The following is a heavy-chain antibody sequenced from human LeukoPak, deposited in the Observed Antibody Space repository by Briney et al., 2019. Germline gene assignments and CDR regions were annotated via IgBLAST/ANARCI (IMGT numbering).Heavy chain of an antibody. CDR3: ARRGVVIRVILVGFHKEAFYFDS. D-gene: IGHD3-22*01. J-gene: IGHJ4*02. CDR1: GITLSNYG. Sequence: GGSLRLSCAVSGITLSNYGMSWVRQAPGKGLEWVAGISDSGGSTNYADSVKGRFTISRDNPKNTLYLQMNSLSAEDTAVYFCARRGVVIRVILVGFHKEAFYFDSWGQGALVTVSS. CDR2: ISDSGGST. V-gene: IGHV3-23*01.